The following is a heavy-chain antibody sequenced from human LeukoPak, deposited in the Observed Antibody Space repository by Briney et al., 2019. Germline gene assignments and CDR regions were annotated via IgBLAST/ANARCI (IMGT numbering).Heavy chain of an antibody. Sequence: PSETLSLTCAVSGYSISSSNWWGWIRQPPGKGLVWIGSIYYSGSTYYDPSLKSRVTISVDTSKNQFSLKLSSVTAADTAVYYCARYKIGVGAFDIWGQGTMVTVSS. V-gene: IGHV4-38-2*01. CDR2: IYYSGST. CDR1: GYSISSSNW. D-gene: IGHD1-14*01. J-gene: IGHJ3*02. CDR3: ARYKIGVGAFDI.